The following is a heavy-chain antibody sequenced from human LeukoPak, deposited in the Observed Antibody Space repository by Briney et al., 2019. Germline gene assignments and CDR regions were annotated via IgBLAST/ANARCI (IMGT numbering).Heavy chain of an antibody. V-gene: IGHV4-59*08. Sequence: SETLSLTCTVSGGSISSYYWSWIRQPPGKGLEWIGYIYYSGSTNYNPSLKSRVTISVDTSKNQFSLKLSSVTAADTAVYYCARYYYDYVWGSYRPLYYFDYWGQGTLVTVSS. J-gene: IGHJ4*02. CDR1: GGSISSYY. CDR2: IYYSGST. CDR3: ARYYYDYVWGSYRPLYYFDY. D-gene: IGHD3-16*02.